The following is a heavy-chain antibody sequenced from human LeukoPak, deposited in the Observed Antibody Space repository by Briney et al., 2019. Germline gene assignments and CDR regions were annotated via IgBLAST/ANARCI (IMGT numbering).Heavy chain of an antibody. V-gene: IGHV3-30*02. CDR1: GFTFSSYG. CDR2: IRYDGSNK. Sequence: GGSLRLSCAASGFTFSSYGMHWVRQAPGKGLEWVAFIRYDGSNKYYADSVKGRFTISRDNSKNTLYLQMNSLRAEDTAVYYCARVGGDYPNYYYYYMDVWGKGTTVTVSS. D-gene: IGHD4-17*01. J-gene: IGHJ6*03. CDR3: ARVGGDYPNYYYYYMDV.